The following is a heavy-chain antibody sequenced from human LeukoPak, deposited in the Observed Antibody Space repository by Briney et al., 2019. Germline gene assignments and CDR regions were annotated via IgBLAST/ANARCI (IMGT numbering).Heavy chain of an antibody. CDR2: IYYSGST. CDR3: ATSLGYCAGTSCLHWFDP. J-gene: IGHJ5*02. CDR1: GGSISTSTYY. V-gene: IGHV4-39*01. D-gene: IGHD2-2*01. Sequence: SETLSLTCTVSGGSISTSTYYWGWIRQPPGQGLEWIGTIYYSGSTYYNPSLKSRVTISVDTSKNQLSLRLTSVTAADTAVYYCATSLGYCAGTSCLHWFDPWGQGTLVTVSS.